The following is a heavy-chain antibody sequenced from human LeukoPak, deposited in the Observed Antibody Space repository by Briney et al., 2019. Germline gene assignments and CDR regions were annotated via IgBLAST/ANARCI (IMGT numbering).Heavy chain of an antibody. D-gene: IGHD3-16*02. CDR3: ARDPTYVWGSYRPEYFDY. CDR1: GFTFSSFG. Sequence: PGGSLRLSCAASGFTFSSFGMNWVRQAPGKGLEWVSYISSSSSTIYYADSVKGRFTISRDNAKNSLYLQMNSLRAEDTAVYYCARDPTYVWGSYRPEYFDYWGQGTLVTVSS. CDR2: ISSSSSTI. J-gene: IGHJ4*02. V-gene: IGHV3-48*01.